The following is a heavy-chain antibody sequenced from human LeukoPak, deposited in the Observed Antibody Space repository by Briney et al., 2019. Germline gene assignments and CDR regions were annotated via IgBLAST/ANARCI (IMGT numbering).Heavy chain of an antibody. CDR1: GYTFTGYY. J-gene: IGHJ6*03. V-gene: IGHV1-2*02. Sequence: ASVKVSCKASGYTFTGYYMHWVRQAPGQGLEWMGWINPNSGGTNYAQKFQGRVTMTRDTSISTAYMELSRLRSDDTAVYYCARGTVVVTAIRNYMDVWGKGTMVTISS. CDR2: INPNSGGT. D-gene: IGHD2-21*02. CDR3: ARGTVVVTAIRNYMDV.